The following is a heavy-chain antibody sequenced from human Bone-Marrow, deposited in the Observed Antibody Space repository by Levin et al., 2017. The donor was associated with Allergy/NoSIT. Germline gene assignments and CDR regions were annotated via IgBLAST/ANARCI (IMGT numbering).Heavy chain of an antibody. D-gene: IGHD5-12*01. J-gene: IGHJ4*02. Sequence: KSSETLSLTCTVSGGSVNSTNYFWTWIRQPPGKGLEWVGYVSYRGGPFYNPSLKSRVTISLDTSKNQFSLKLKSVTAADTAVYYCARETGYLSGYDLDYWGQGTLITVSS. CDR3: ARETGYLSGYDLDY. CDR2: VSYRGGP. CDR1: GGSVNSTNYF. V-gene: IGHV4-61*01.